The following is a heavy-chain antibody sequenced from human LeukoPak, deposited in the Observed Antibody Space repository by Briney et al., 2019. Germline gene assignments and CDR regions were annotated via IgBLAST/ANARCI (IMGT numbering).Heavy chain of an antibody. CDR1: GYSISSGYY. J-gene: IGHJ3*02. Sequence: SETLSLTCTVSGYSISSGYYWGWIRQPPEKGLEWIGGIYHSGSAYYNQSLKSRVTISANTSKNQFSLKLSSVTAADTAVYYCARDGLLWFGELWFSAFDIWGQGTMVTVSS. V-gene: IGHV4-38-2*02. CDR2: IYHSGSA. CDR3: ARDGLLWFGELWFSAFDI. D-gene: IGHD3-10*01.